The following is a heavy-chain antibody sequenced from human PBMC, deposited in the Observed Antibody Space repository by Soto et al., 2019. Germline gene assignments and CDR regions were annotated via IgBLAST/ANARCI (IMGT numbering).Heavy chain of an antibody. J-gene: IGHJ6*02. CDR3: HARGPLPTAGNGEYYYYGMDV. V-gene: IGHV4-59*01. D-gene: IGHD1-26*01. CDR2: IYYSGST. CDR1: GASISTSY. Sequence: SEPLSLTCTVFGASISTSYWRWIRQPPGKGLEWIGYIYYSGSTNYNPSLKSRVTISVDTSKNQFSLKLSSVTAADTAVYYCHARGPLPTAGNGEYYYYGMDVWGQGTTVT.